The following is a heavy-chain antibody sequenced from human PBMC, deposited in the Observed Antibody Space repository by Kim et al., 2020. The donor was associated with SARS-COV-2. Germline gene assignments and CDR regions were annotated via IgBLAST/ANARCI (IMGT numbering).Heavy chain of an antibody. V-gene: IGHV4-59*08. CDR2: IYYSGST. CDR1: GGSISSYY. J-gene: IGHJ4*02. CDR3: ASHRPGEGFDY. D-gene: IGHD7-27*01. Sequence: SETLSLTCTVSGGSISSYYWSWIRQPPGKGLEWIGYIYYSGSTNYNPSLKSRVTISVDTSKNQFSLKLSSVTAADTAVYYCASHRPGEGFDYWGQGTLVTVSS.